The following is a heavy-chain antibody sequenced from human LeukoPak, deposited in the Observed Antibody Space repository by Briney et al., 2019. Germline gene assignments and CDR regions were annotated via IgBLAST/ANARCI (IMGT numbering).Heavy chain of an antibody. CDR1: GGSISSDDYY. Sequence: SQTLSLTCTVSGGSISSDDYYWSWIRQPPGKGLEWIGYIYNSGSTYYNPSLKSRVTMSVDTSKKQFSLKLSSVTAADTAVYFCARRATSAWILRYWGQGTLVTVSS. CDR2: IYNSGST. J-gene: IGHJ4*02. D-gene: IGHD5-12*01. V-gene: IGHV4-30-4*01. CDR3: ARRATSAWILRY.